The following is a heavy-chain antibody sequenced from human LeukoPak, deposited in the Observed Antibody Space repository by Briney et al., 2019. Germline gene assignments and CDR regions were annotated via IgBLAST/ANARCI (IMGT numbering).Heavy chain of an antibody. J-gene: IGHJ3*02. V-gene: IGHV3-9*03. CDR2: ISWNSGSI. Sequence: GRSLRLSCAASGFTFDDYAMHWVRQAPGKGLEWVSGISWNSGSIGYADSVKGRFTISRDNAKNSLYLQMNSLRAEDMALDYCAKDSSPAITMGSFDILGQGTMVTVSS. D-gene: IGHD3-10*01. CDR1: GFTFDDYA. CDR3: AKDSSPAITMGSFDI.